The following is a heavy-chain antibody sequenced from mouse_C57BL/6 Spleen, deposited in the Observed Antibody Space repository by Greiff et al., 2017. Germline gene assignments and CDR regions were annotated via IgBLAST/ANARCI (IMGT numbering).Heavy chain of an antibody. V-gene: IGHV1-50*01. D-gene: IGHD1-1*01. CDR3: ARSLGSSYGYFDV. J-gene: IGHJ1*03. CDR2: IDPSDSYT. CDR1: GYTFTSYW. Sequence: QVQLQQPGAELVKPGASVKLSCKASGYTFTSYWMQWVKQRPGQGLEWIGEIDPSDSYTNYNQKFKGKATLTVDTSSSTAYMQLSSLTSEDSAVYYCARSLGSSYGYFDVWGTGTTVTFSS.